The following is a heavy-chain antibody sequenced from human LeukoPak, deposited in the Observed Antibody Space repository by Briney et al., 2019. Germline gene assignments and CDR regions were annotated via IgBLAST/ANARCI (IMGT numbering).Heavy chain of an antibody. J-gene: IGHJ4*02. D-gene: IGHD2-15*01. Sequence: VGSLRLSCAASVLTFSSYTMNLVRQAPGKGLECVSSISSSSDYIYYADSVKGRFTISRENAKNSLFLQMNSLRAEDTAVYYCARALNFCSGGSCHSHNLDYWGQGTLVTVSS. CDR3: ARALNFCSGGSCHSHNLDY. CDR1: VLTFSSYT. CDR2: ISSSSDYI. V-gene: IGHV3-21*01.